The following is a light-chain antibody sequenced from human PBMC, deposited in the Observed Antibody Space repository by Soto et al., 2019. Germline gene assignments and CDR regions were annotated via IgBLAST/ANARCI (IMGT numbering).Light chain of an antibody. CDR2: GAS. CDR1: QSVSRSY. Sequence: EIVLTQSPGTLSLSPGERATLSCRASQSVSRSYLAWYQQKPGQAPRLLIYGASSRATGIPVRFSGSGYGTDFTLTSSRLEPEDFAVYYCQQYGSSPWTFGQGTKVEIK. CDR3: QQYGSSPWT. J-gene: IGKJ1*01. V-gene: IGKV3-20*01.